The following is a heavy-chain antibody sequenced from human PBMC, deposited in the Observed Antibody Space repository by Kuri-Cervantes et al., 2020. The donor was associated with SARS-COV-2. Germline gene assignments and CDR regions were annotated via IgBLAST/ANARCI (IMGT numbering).Heavy chain of an antibody. Sequence: ASVKVSCKASGYTFAGYYMHWVRQATGQGLEWMGWMNPNSGNTGYAQKFQGRVTITRNTSISTAYMALSSLRSEDTAVYYCARTLVRRGDYGYYYFYMDVWGRGTTVTVSS. CDR1: GYTFAGYY. J-gene: IGHJ6*03. CDR3: ARTLVRRGDYGYYYFYMDV. V-gene: IGHV1-8*03. CDR2: MNPNSGNT. D-gene: IGHD4-17*01.